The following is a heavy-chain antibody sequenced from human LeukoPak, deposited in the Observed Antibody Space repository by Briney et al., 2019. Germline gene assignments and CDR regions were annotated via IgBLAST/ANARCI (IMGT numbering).Heavy chain of an antibody. CDR2: ISSSSSYI. J-gene: IGHJ3*02. Sequence: GGSLRLSCAASGFTFSSYSMNWVRQAPGKGLEWVSSISSSSSYIYYADSVKGRFTISRDNAKNSLYLQMNSLRAEDTAVYYCASLYSSGWYAFDIWGKGTMVTVSS. V-gene: IGHV3-21*01. CDR1: GFTFSSYS. D-gene: IGHD6-19*01. CDR3: ASLYSSGWYAFDI.